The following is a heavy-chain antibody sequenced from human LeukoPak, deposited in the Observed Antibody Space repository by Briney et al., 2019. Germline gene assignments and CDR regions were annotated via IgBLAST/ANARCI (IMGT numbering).Heavy chain of an antibody. CDR1: GGSFSGYY. CDR3: ARGPPATVNWFDP. J-gene: IGHJ5*02. V-gene: IGHV4-34*01. CDR2: INHSGST. D-gene: IGHD4-11*01. Sequence: SETLSLTCAVYGGSFSGYYWSWIRQPPGKGLEWIGEINHSGSTNYNPSLKSRVTISVGTSKNQFSLKLSSVTAADTAVYYCARGPPATVNWFDPWGQGTLVTVSS.